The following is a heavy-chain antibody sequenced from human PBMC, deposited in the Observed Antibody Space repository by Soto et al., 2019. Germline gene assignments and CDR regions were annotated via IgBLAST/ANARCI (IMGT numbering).Heavy chain of an antibody. D-gene: IGHD3-22*01. CDR1: GYTFTSYY. Sequence: QVQLVQSGAEVKKPGASVKVSCKASGYTFTSYYMHWVRQAPGQGLEWMGIINPSGGSTSYAQKFQGRVTMTRDTSTSTVYMELSSLRSEDTAVYYCARSYYDSSGNRTPFDYWGQGTLVTVSS. V-gene: IGHV1-46*03. J-gene: IGHJ4*02. CDR3: ARSYYDSSGNRTPFDY. CDR2: INPSGGST.